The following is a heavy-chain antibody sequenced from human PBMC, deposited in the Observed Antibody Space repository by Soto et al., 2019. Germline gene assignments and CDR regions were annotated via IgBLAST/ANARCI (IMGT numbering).Heavy chain of an antibody. J-gene: IGHJ4*02. V-gene: IGHV3-7*04. CDR3: SGGVGDAF. Sequence: EVHLVESGGGLVQTGGSLRLSCAIFESTVSRDWMNWVRQAPGKGLEWVAQINQDGSEKYYVDSVKGRFTISRDNAKKSLYLQMTSLRPAVTAMYYCSGGVGDAFWGQGTLVTVSS. CDR1: ESTVSRDW. CDR2: INQDGSEK. D-gene: IGHD1-26*01.